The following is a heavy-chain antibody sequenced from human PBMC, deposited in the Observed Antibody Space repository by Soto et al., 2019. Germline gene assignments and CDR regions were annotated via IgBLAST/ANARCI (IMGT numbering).Heavy chain of an antibody. J-gene: IGHJ6*02. Sequence: SVKVSCKASGGTFSSYAISWVRQAPGQGLEWMGGIIPIFGTANYAQKFQGRVTITADESTSTAYMELSSLRSEDMAVYYCARLMVYAITNYYGMDVWGQGTTVTVSS. D-gene: IGHD2-8*01. CDR2: IIPIFGTA. V-gene: IGHV1-69*13. CDR1: GGTFSSYA. CDR3: ARLMVYAITNYYGMDV.